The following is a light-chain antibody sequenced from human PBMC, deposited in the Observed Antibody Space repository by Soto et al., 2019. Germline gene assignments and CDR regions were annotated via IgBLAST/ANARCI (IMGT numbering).Light chain of an antibody. Sequence: QSALTQPASVSGSPGQSITISCTGTSSDVGAYNYVSWYQQHPYKAPKLMIFEVSDRPSGVSNRFSGSNSGNTASLTISGLQAEDEADYFCSSYTSNSTLVFGGGTKLTVL. CDR2: EVS. V-gene: IGLV2-14*01. CDR3: SSYTSNSTLV. CDR1: SSDVGAYNY. J-gene: IGLJ3*02.